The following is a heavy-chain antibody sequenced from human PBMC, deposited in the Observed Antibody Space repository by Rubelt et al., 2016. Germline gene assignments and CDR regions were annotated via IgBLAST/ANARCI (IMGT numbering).Heavy chain of an antibody. V-gene: IGHV1-46*01. CDR3: ASLPRYCSGGSCDYYFDY. J-gene: IGHJ4*02. Sequence: SYAQKFQGRVTMTRDTSTSTVYMELSSLRSEDTAVYYCASLPRYCSGGSCDYYFDYWGQGTLVTVSS. D-gene: IGHD2-15*01.